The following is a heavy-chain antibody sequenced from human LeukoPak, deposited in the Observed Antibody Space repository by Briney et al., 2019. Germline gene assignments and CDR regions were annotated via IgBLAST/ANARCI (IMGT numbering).Heavy chain of an antibody. CDR2: ISDSGGST. J-gene: IGHJ4*02. CDR3: AKTPSYSSLDY. V-gene: IGHV3-23*01. D-gene: IGHD6-13*01. CDR1: GLTFDNYY. Sequence: GGPLRLSCSASGLTFDNYYMNWVRRAPGKGLEWVSSISDSGGSTYYADSVKGRFTISRDNSKSTVYLQMNSLRAEDTAVYYCAKTPSYSSLDYWGQGTLVTVSS.